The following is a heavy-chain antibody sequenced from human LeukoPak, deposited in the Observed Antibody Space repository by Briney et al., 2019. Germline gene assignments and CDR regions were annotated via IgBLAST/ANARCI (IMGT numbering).Heavy chain of an antibody. D-gene: IGHD5-18*01. V-gene: IGHV3-9*01. CDR3: AKGVQLWSFDY. CDR1: GLTFDVYA. J-gene: IGHJ4*02. CDR2: ISWNSGNI. Sequence: PGSSLSLSCAASGLTFDVYAMHWARQAPGKGLECLSGISWNSGNIGYVDSVKGRFTNSRDNAKNSLYLQMNSLRAEDTALYYCAKGVQLWSFDYWGQGTLVTVSS.